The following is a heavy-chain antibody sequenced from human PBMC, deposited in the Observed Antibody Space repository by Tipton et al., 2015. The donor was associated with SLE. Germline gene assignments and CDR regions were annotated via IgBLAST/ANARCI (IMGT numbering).Heavy chain of an antibody. V-gene: IGHV3-21*01. J-gene: IGHJ4*02. D-gene: IGHD3-16*01. CDR2: ISSRGDDT. CDR1: EITTHRPI. CDR3: ARGDYHFDL. Sequence: SLRLSCVASEITTHRPIINWVRQAPGKGLEWVSCISSRGDDTYYADSVRGRFTISRDNAKKSLFLQMDSLRGEDTAVYYCARGDYHFDLWGQGALVTVSS.